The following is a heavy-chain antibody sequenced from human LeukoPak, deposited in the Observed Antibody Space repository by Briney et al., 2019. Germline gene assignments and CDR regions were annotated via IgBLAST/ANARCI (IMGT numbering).Heavy chain of an antibody. Sequence: SETLSLTCAVSGGSISNSNWWSWVRQPPGKGLEWIGEIYHSGSTNYNPSLKSRVTISVDKSKNQFSLKLSSVTAADTAVYYCARAAGIAVAGRGWFDPWGQGTLVTVSS. CDR3: ARAAGIAVAGRGWFDP. CDR1: GGSISNSNW. V-gene: IGHV4-4*02. CDR2: IYHSGST. J-gene: IGHJ5*02. D-gene: IGHD6-19*01.